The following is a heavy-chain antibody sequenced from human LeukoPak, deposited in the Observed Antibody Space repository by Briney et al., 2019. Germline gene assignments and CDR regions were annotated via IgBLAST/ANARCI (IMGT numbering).Heavy chain of an antibody. CDR1: GYSFSTYW. J-gene: IGHJ4*02. CDR3: ARHLRSLPFHY. V-gene: IGHV5-51*01. Sequence: GESLKISCKGSGYSFSTYWIGWVRQMPGKGLDWMGIIYPGDSDTRYSPSFQGQVTISADRSISTAYLQWSSLKASDTAIYYCARHLRSLPFHYWGQGTLVTVSS. CDR2: IYPGDSDT.